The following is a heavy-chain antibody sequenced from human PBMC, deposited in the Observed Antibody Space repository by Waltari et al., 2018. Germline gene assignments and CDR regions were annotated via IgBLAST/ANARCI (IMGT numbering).Heavy chain of an antibody. CDR3: ASHYGSGTYNNFFVY. V-gene: IGHV3-23*01. Sequence: EVQLLESGGNLVQLGGSLRLSCAASGFTFSSYARSWVRQAPGRRLEWVSAIGAGGGTYYADSVEGRFTTSRDNSKSTLYLQMNSLTGEDTAVYYCASHYGSGTYNNFFVYWGQGALVTVSS. CDR1: GFTFSSYA. D-gene: IGHD3-10*01. CDR2: IGAGGGT. J-gene: IGHJ4*02.